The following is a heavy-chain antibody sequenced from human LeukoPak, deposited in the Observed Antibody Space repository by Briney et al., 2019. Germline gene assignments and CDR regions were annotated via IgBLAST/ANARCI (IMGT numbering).Heavy chain of an antibody. CDR3: ARDPGYSYGHNFDY. J-gene: IGHJ4*02. CDR2: ISSSGSTI. Sequence: PGGSLRLSCAASGFTFSSYEMNWVRQAPGKGLEWVSYISSSGSTIYYADSVKGRFTISRDNAKNSLYLQMNSLRAEDTAVYYCARDPGYSYGHNFDYWGQGTLVTVSS. V-gene: IGHV3-48*03. CDR1: GFTFSSYE. D-gene: IGHD5-18*01.